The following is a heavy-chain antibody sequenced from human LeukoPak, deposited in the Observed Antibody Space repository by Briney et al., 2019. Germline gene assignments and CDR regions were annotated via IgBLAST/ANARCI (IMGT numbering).Heavy chain of an antibody. D-gene: IGHD5-18*01. Sequence: ASVKVSCKASGYTFTTYYIHWVRQAPGQGLEWMGITNPSGGSTTYAQKFQGRVTMTRDTSTSTVYMELSSLRSEDTAVYYCARGGSVDTAMVTHFDYWGQGTLVTVSS. J-gene: IGHJ4*02. CDR3: ARGGSVDTAMVTHFDY. V-gene: IGHV1-46*01. CDR1: GYTFTTYY. CDR2: TNPSGGST.